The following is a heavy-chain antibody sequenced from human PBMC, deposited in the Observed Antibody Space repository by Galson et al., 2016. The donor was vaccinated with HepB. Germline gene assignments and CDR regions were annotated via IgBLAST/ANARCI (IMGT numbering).Heavy chain of an antibody. CDR2: IYHDGRT. J-gene: IGHJ4*02. CDR3: ARHISVTGPRFDY. CDR1: GGSVSNNW. D-gene: IGHD6-19*01. Sequence: SETLSLTCGVFGGSVSNNWWSWVRQSPGKGLDWIGEIYHDGRTHPKPSLQSRVAISIDKSENQVFLNLNSVTAADTAVYYCARHISVTGPRFDYWGQGTLVTVSS. V-gene: IGHV4/OR15-8*01.